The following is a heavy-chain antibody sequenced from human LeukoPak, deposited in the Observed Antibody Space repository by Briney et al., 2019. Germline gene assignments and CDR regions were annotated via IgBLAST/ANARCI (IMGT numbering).Heavy chain of an antibody. D-gene: IGHD2-2*02. J-gene: IGHJ4*02. CDR2: IYYSGST. Sequence: SETLSLTCTVPGGSVSSGSYYWSWIRQPPGKGLEWIGYIYYSGSTNYNPSLKSRVTISVDTSKNQFSLKLSSVTAADTAVYYCAREVYCSSTSCYIGGGVDYRGQGTLVTVSS. CDR3: AREVYCSSTSCYIGGGVDY. V-gene: IGHV4-61*01. CDR1: GGSVSSGSYY.